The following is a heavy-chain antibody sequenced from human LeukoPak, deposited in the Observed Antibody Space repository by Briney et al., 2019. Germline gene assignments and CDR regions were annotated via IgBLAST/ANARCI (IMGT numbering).Heavy chain of an antibody. J-gene: IGHJ4*02. CDR1: GYTFSSYW. Sequence: PGGSLRLSSAASGYTFSSYWMSWVRQAPGKGLEWVANIKQDGSEKYYVDSVKGRFTISRDNAKNSLYLQMNSLRAEDTAVYYCARRDGLRYFDWLPSAPDYWGQGTLVTVSS. D-gene: IGHD3-9*01. CDR2: IKQDGSEK. V-gene: IGHV3-7*01. CDR3: ARRDGLRYFDWLPSAPDY.